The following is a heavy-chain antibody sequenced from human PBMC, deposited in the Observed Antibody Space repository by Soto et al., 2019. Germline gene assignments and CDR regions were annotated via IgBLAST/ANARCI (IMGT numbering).Heavy chain of an antibody. J-gene: IGHJ6*02. CDR2: IIPIPGTA. Sequence: QVQLVQSGAEVKKPGSSVKVSCKASGGTFGSYAISWVRQAPGQGLEWMGGIIPIPGTANYAQKFQGRVTIAADESTSTASMELSSLRSEDTAVYYCARSQGSSTSLETYYYYYYGMAVWGQGTTVTVSS. D-gene: IGHD2-2*01. CDR3: ARSQGSSTSLETYYYYYYGMAV. V-gene: IGHV1-69*01. CDR1: GGTFGSYA.